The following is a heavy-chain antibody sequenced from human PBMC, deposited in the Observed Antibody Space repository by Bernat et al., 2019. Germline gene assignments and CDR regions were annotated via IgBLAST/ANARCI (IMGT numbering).Heavy chain of an antibody. Sequence: EVQLVESGGGLVQPGGSLRLSCAASGFTFSSYWMHWVRQAPGKGLVWVSRINSDGSSTSYADSVKGRFTISRDNAKNSLYLQMNSLRAEDTAVYYCARARYDFWGGFNNAFDVWGQGTMVTVSS. CDR3: ARARYDFWGGFNNAFDV. CDR2: INSDGSST. CDR1: GFTFSSYW. D-gene: IGHD3/OR15-3a*01. V-gene: IGHV3-74*01. J-gene: IGHJ3*01.